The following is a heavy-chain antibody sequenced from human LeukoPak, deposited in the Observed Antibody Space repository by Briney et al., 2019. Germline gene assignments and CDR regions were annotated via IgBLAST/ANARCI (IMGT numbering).Heavy chain of an antibody. CDR1: GFTFSSYA. CDR3: CAPGVAGTVA. J-gene: IGHJ5*02. V-gene: IGHV3-64*04. D-gene: IGHD6-19*01. CDR2: ISSNGGST. Sequence: GGSLRLSCSASGFTFSSYAMHWVRQAPGKGLEYVSAISSNGGSTYYADSVKGRFTISRDNSKNTLYLQMNSLRAEDTAVYYCCAPGVAGTVAWGQGTLVTVSS.